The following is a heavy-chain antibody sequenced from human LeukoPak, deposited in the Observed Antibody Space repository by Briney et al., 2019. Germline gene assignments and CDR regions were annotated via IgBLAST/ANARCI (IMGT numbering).Heavy chain of an antibody. V-gene: IGHV3-23*01. CDR3: AKDGYGSSWYNAAFDI. J-gene: IGHJ3*02. D-gene: IGHD6-13*01. Sequence: GGSLRLSCAASGFTFSSYAMSWVRQAPGKGLEWVSAISGSGGSTYYADSVKGRFTISRDNSKNTLYLQMNSLRAEDTAVYYCAKDGYGSSWYNAAFDIWGQGTMVTVSS. CDR1: GFTFSSYA. CDR2: ISGSGGST.